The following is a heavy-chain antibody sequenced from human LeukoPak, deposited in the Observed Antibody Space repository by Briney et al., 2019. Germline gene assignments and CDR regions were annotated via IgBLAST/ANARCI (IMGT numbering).Heavy chain of an antibody. V-gene: IGHV1-2*02. D-gene: IGHD2-15*01. CDR2: INPTSGGT. J-gene: IGHJ4*02. CDR3: TTDGISGCSGGSCYPDIDY. CDR1: GYTFTGYY. Sequence: ASVTVSCTASGYTFTGYYLHWVRQAPGQGREWMGWINPTSGGTNYAQKFQDRVTMTRDTSISTAYMELSRLRSDDTAVYYCTTDGISGCSGGSCYPDIDYWGQGTLVTVSS.